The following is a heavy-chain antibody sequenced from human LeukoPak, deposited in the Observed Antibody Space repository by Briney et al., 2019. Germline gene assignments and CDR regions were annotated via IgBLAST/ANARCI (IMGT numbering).Heavy chain of an antibody. D-gene: IGHD4-17*01. V-gene: IGHV4-31*03. CDR3: ARTTVTGGWFDP. J-gene: IGHJ5*02. Sequence: SETLSLTCTVSGGSISSGGDYWSWIRQHPGKGLEWIGYIYYSGSTYYNPSLKSRVTISVDTPKNQFSLKLSSVTAADTAVYYCARTTVTGGWFDPWGQGTLVTVSS. CDR1: GGSISSGGDY. CDR2: IYYSGST.